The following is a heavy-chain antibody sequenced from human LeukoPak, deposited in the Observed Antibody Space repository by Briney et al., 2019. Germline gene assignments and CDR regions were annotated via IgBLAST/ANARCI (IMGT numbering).Heavy chain of an antibody. J-gene: IGHJ4*02. Sequence: ASVKVSCKASGHTFTGYYMHWVRQAPGQGLEWMGWINPNSGGTNYAQKFQGRVTMTRDTSISTAYMELSRLRSDDTAVYYCAAISSGWSEYYFDYWGQGTLVTVSS. V-gene: IGHV1-2*02. CDR3: AAISSGWSEYYFDY. D-gene: IGHD6-19*01. CDR1: GHTFTGYY. CDR2: INPNSGGT.